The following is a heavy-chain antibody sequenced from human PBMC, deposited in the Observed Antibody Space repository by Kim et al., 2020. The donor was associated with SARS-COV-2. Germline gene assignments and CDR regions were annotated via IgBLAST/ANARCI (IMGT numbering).Heavy chain of an antibody. Sequence: SVKVSCKASGGTFSSYAISWVRQAPGQGLEWMGGIIPIFGTANYAQKFQGRVTITADESTSTAYMELSSLRSEDTAVYYCARVESELGVTLHWYFDLWGRGTLVTVSS. V-gene: IGHV1-69*13. D-gene: IGHD2-21*02. CDR1: GGTFSSYA. CDR3: ARVESELGVTLHWYFDL. J-gene: IGHJ2*01. CDR2: IIPIFGTA.